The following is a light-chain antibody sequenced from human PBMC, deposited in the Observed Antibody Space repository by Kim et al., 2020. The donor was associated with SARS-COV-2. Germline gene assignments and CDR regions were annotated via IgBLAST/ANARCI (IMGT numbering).Light chain of an antibody. CDR2: DAS. J-gene: IGKJ1*01. CDR3: QQYDTKRT. CDR1: QSVDNW. V-gene: IGKV1-5*01. Sequence: SASVGDGVTITCRASQSVDNWVAWYQQKSGKAPKLLIFDASTLESGVPSRFSGSGSGTEFTLTISRLDPDDFATYYCQQYDTKRTFGQGTKVEI.